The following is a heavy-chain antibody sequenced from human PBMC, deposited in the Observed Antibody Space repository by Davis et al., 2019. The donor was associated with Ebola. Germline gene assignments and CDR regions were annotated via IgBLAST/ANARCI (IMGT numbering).Heavy chain of an antibody. CDR1: RFTFSSYS. CDR3: ARGYGTFDY. J-gene: IGHJ4*02. D-gene: IGHD4-17*01. V-gene: IGHV3-21*01. CDR2: ISSSGSYI. Sequence: GGSLRLSCAASRFTFSSYSMNWVRQAPGKGLEWVSSISSSGSYIYYADSVKGRFTISRDNAKNTLYLQMNSLRAEDTAVYYCARGYGTFDYWGRGTLVTVSA.